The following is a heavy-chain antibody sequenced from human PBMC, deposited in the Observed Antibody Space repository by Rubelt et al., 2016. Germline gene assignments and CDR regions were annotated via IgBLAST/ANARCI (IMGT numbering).Heavy chain of an antibody. V-gene: IGHV3-74*01. D-gene: IGHD2-15*01. Sequence: GLVWVSHINSDGSSTNYADSVKGRFTISRDNAKNTLYLQMNSLRAEDTAVYYCAKDLSRYCSGGSCYGAFDYWGQGTLVTVSS. CDR3: AKDLSRYCSGGSCYGAFDY. J-gene: IGHJ4*02. CDR2: INSDGSST.